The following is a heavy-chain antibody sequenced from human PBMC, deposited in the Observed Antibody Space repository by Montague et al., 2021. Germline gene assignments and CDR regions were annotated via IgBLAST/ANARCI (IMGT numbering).Heavy chain of an antibody. J-gene: IGHJ4*02. Sequence: SETLSLTCAVYGGSLDGFYWTWIHQPPGKGLEWIGETNHRGISSYNPALKGRVTLSAETSKNQFSLRVTSVTAADTAVYFCARYLTGGYDEWGRGTLVTVSS. CDR3: ARYLTGGYDE. CDR2: TNHRGIS. CDR1: GGSLDGFY. D-gene: IGHD5-12*01. V-gene: IGHV4-34*01.